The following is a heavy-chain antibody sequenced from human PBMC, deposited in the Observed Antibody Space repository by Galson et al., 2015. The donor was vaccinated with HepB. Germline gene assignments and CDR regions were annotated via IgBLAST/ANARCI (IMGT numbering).Heavy chain of an antibody. Sequence: SLRLSCAASGFTLSNYAMSWVRQAPGKGLEWVSNFSGSGGSTYYADSAKGRITITRDNSKNTLYLLMNSLRAEDTAVYYCAKDLNGRQLFPDVFDIWGQGTMVTVSS. J-gene: IGHJ3*02. CDR2: FSGSGGST. V-gene: IGHV3-23*01. CDR3: AKDLNGRQLFPDVFDI. CDR1: GFTLSNYA. D-gene: IGHD6-13*01.